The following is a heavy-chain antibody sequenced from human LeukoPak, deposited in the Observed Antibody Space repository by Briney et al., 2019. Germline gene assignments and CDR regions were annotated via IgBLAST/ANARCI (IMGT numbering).Heavy chain of an antibody. V-gene: IGHV3-20*04. CDR1: GFTSDDYG. CDR3: VREVTAAGRSAFDV. D-gene: IGHD6-13*01. CDR2: INWDGGSI. Sequence: GGSLRLSCAASGFTSDDYGMSWVRQTPGKGLGWVSGINWDGGSIGYADSVKGRFAISRDNAKNSLYLQMNTLRAEDTALYYCVREVTAAGRSAFDVWGQGTMVTVSS. J-gene: IGHJ3*01.